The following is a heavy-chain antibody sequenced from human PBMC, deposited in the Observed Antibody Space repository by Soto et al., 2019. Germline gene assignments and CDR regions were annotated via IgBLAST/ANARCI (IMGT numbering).Heavy chain of an antibody. CDR1: GFTFSSYW. Sequence: GSLRLSCAASGFTFSSYWMHWVRQAPGKGLVWVSRINSDGSSTSYADSVKGRFTISRDNAKNTLYLQMNSLRAEDTAVYYCARVLGYYDSSGYPYYYYGMDLWGQGTTVTVSS. CDR2: INSDGSST. CDR3: ARVLGYYDSSGYPYYYYGMDL. V-gene: IGHV3-74*01. D-gene: IGHD3-22*01. J-gene: IGHJ6*02.